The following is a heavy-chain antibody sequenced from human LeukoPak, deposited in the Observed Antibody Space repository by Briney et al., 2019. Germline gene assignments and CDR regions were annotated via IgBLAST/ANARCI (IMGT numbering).Heavy chain of an antibody. CDR1: GGSIISNSYY. Sequence: KPSETLSLTCTVSGGSIISNSYYWGWIRQPPGKGLEWIGSIYYTGSTYYNPSLKSRVTISVDESKNQFSLKLSSVTAADTAVYYCASGRGWYGGYWGQGTLVTVSS. V-gene: IGHV4-39*07. D-gene: IGHD6-19*01. J-gene: IGHJ4*02. CDR2: IYYTGST. CDR3: ASGRGWYGGY.